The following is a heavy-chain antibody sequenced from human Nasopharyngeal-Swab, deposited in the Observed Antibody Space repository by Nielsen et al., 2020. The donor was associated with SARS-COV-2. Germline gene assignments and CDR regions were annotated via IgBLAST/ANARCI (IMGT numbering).Heavy chain of an antibody. CDR1: GYTFTSYA. CDR3: ARPGWEPYTYYYYGMDV. D-gene: IGHD1-26*01. CDR2: INTNTGNP. Sequence: ASVKVSCKASGYTFTSYAMKWVRQAPGQGIEWMGWINTNTGNPTYAQGFTGRFVFSLDTSVSTAYLQISSLKAEDTAVYYCARPGWEPYTYYYYGMDVWGQGTTVTVSS. V-gene: IGHV7-4-1*02. J-gene: IGHJ6*02.